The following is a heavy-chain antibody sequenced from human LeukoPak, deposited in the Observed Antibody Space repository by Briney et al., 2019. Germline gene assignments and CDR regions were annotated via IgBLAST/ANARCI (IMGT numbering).Heavy chain of an antibody. J-gene: IGHJ3*02. Sequence: GASVKVSCKASGYTFTSYGISWVRQAPGQGLEWMGWISAYNGNTNYAQKLQGRVTMTTDTSTSTAYMELRSLRSDDTAVYYCARGAPSCSSTSCYKMRGAFDIWGQGTMVTVSS. CDR1: GYTFTSYG. CDR3: ARGAPSCSSTSCYKMRGAFDI. D-gene: IGHD2-2*02. CDR2: ISAYNGNT. V-gene: IGHV1-18*01.